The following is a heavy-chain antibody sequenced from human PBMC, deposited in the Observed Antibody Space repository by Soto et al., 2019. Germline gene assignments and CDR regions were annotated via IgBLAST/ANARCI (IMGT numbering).Heavy chain of an antibody. V-gene: IGHV3-30*18. J-gene: IGHJ5*02. Sequence: QVQLVESGGGVVQPGRSLRLSCAASGFTFSSYGMHWVRQAPGKGLELVAVISYDGRNQYYADAVKGLFTSSRDNSKNTLYLQIHSLAPEDTAVYYCAKDWVTTGTTGWFDPWGQGTLVTVSS. CDR1: GFTFSSYG. CDR2: ISYDGRNQ. CDR3: AKDWVTTGTTGWFDP. D-gene: IGHD1-7*01.